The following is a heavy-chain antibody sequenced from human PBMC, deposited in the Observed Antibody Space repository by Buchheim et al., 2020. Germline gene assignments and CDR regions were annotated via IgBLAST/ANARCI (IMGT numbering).Heavy chain of an antibody. D-gene: IGHD6-25*01. Sequence: EVQLVESGGGLVQPGGSLRLSCAASGFSFSSYWMHWVRQAPGRGLVWVSRITSDGSGTGYADSVTGRFTISRDNAKYTLHLQMNSLSPEDTAVYFCARGIAATANPNWFDPWGQGTL. CDR1: GFSFSSYW. CDR2: ITSDGSGT. CDR3: ARGIAATANPNWFDP. V-gene: IGHV3-74*01. J-gene: IGHJ5*02.